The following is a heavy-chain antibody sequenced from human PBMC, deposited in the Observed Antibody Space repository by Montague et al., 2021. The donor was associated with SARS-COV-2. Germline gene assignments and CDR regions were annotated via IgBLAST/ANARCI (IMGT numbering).Heavy chain of an antibody. Sequence: SETLSLTCSVSGDSITPYGDSIGGYFWSWIRQPAGKGLEWIGRIYATGNFDYNPSLNSRVSMSMDTSKQEFSMRLISVTAADTAVYYCPRAAYYFGPGRENPGAFDPGGKGIWVTVPS. CDR1: GDSITPYGDSIGGYF. D-gene: IGHD2/OR15-2a*01. J-gene: IGHJ5*02. V-gene: IGHV4-4*07. CDR3: PRAAYYFGPGRENPGAFDP. CDR2: IYATGNF.